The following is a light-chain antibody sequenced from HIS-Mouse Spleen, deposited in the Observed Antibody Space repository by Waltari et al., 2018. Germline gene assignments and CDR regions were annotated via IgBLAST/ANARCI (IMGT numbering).Light chain of an antibody. V-gene: IGLV2-23*01. CDR1: SSDVGRYHL. CDR3: CSYAGSSTWV. Sequence: QSALTQPASVSGSPGQSITIPCTGTSSDVGRYHLVSWYQQHPGKAPNLMIYEGSKRPSGVSNRFSGSKSGNTASLTISGLQAEDEADYYCCSYAGSSTWVFGGGTKLTVL. J-gene: IGLJ3*02. CDR2: EGS.